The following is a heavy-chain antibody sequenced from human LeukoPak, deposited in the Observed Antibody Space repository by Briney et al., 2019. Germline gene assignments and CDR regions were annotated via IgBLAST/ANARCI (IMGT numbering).Heavy chain of an antibody. D-gene: IGHD1-26*01. J-gene: IGHJ4*02. CDR1: GFTFSSYA. CDR2: ISGSGGST. V-gene: IGHV3-23*01. Sequence: GGSLRLSCAASGFTFSSYAMSWVRQAPGKGLEWVSAISGSGGSTYYADSVKGRFTISRDNSKNTLYLQMNSLRADDTAMYYCAIRASELVDYWGQGTLVTVSS. CDR3: AIRASELVDY.